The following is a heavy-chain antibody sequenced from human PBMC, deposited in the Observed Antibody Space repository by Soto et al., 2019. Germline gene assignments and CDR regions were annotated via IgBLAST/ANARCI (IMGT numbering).Heavy chain of an antibody. CDR2: INPNSGGT. Sequence: ASVKVSCKASGYTFTVYYMHGVLQAPGQGLEWMGWINPNSGGTNYAQKFQGWVTMTRDTSISTAYMELSRLRSDDTAVYYCARGKLLHYWFDPWGQGTLVTVSS. CDR1: GYTFTVYY. V-gene: IGHV1-2*04. J-gene: IGHJ5*02. CDR3: ARGKLLHYWFDP. D-gene: IGHD2-15*01.